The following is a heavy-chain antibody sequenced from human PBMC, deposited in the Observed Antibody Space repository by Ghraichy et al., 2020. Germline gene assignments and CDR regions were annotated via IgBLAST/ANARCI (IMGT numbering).Heavy chain of an antibody. Sequence: SQTLSLTCTVSVGSISSYYWSWIQQPPGKGLEWIGYIYYSGSTNYNPSLKSRVTISVDTSKNQFSLKLSSVTAADTAVYYCARHGGLVFYGMDVWGQGTTVTVSS. CDR2: IYYSGST. CDR3: ARHGGLVFYGMDV. D-gene: IGHD2-8*01. V-gene: IGHV4-59*08. CDR1: VGSISSYY. J-gene: IGHJ6*02.